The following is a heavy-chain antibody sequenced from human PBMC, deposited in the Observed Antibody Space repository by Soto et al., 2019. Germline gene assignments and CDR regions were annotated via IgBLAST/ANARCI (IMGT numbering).Heavy chain of an antibody. V-gene: IGHV1-69*13. D-gene: IGHD3-22*01. Sequence: ASVKVSCKASGGTFSSYAISWVRQAPGQGLEWMGGIIPIFGTANYAQKFQGRVTITADESTSTAYMELSSLRSEDTAVYYCARENWKLYYYDSSGYYPGDIWGQGTMVTVSS. J-gene: IGHJ3*02. CDR2: IIPIFGTA. CDR3: ARENWKLYYYDSSGYYPGDI. CDR1: GGTFSSYA.